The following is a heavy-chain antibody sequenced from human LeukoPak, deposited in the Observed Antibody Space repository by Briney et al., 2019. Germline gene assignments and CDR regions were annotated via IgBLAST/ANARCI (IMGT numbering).Heavy chain of an antibody. D-gene: IGHD5-12*01. CDR2: ISGSGGST. CDR1: GFTFNRCP. J-gene: IGHJ4*02. Sequence: GGSLGLSCAASGFTFNRCPMHWVRQAPGKGLEWVSAISGSGGSTYYADSVKGRFTISRDNSKNTLYLQMNSLRAEDTAVYYCAKDRIVATIFYYFDYWGQGTLVTVSS. CDR3: AKDRIVATIFYYFDY. V-gene: IGHV3-23*01.